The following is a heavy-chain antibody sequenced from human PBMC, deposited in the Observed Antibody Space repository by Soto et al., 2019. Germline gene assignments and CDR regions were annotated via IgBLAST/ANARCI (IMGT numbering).Heavy chain of an antibody. D-gene: IGHD1-26*01. CDR1: GFTFSNYA. CDR2: ISASADNT. V-gene: IGHV3-23*01. Sequence: EVQLLESGGGLVQPGESLRLSCVASGFTFSNYAMAWVRQAPGKGLEWLSAISASADNTYYAGSVKGRITIFRDNSKNTLYLQMNNVRAEDTAVYYCVKEAVGAGDYWGRGTLVTVSS. J-gene: IGHJ4*02. CDR3: VKEAVGAGDY.